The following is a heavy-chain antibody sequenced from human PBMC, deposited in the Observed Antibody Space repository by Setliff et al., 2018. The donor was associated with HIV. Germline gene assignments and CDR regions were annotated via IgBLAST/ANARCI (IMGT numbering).Heavy chain of an antibody. CDR3: ARDRFMITFGGVIVETRRVFDY. D-gene: IGHD3-16*02. J-gene: IGHJ4*02. CDR1: GGSFSGYY. CDR2: IYHSGST. V-gene: IGHV4-34*01. Sequence: KPSETLSLTCAVYGGSFSGYYWSWVRQPPGKGLEWIGEIYHSGSTNHNPSLKSRVTISVDKSKNQFSLKLSSVTAADTAVYYCARDRFMITFGGVIVETRRVFDYWGQGTLVTVSS.